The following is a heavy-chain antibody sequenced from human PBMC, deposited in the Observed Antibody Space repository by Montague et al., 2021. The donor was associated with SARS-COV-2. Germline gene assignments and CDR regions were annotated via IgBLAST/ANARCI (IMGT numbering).Heavy chain of an antibody. CDR2: ITYDGKTT. D-gene: IGHD5/OR15-5a*01. J-gene: IGHJ4*02. V-gene: IGHV3-30*04. CDR3: ARDAWRDGLPNFDY. CDR1: GFTFSYYS. Sequence: SLRLSCAAPGFTFSYYSMHWIRQSPGKGLEWVAVITYDGKTTYNADSVRGRFTISRDNSKNTLFLEMNSLRGDDTAVYYCARDAWRDGLPNFDYWGQGTLVTVSS.